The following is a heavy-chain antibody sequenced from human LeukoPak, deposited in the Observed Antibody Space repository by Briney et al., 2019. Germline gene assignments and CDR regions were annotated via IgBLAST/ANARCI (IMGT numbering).Heavy chain of an antibody. J-gene: IGHJ4*02. Sequence: SVKVSCKASGGTFSSYAISWVRQAPGQGLEWMGGIIPIFGAANYAQRFQGRVTITADESTSTAYMELSSLRSEDTAVYYCARGRYCSSTSCYYFDYWGQGTLVTVSS. V-gene: IGHV1-69*13. CDR2: IIPIFGAA. CDR1: GGTFSSYA. CDR3: ARGRYCSSTSCYYFDY. D-gene: IGHD2-2*01.